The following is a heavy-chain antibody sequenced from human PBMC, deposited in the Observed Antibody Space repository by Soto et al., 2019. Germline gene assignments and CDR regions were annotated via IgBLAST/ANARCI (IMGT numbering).Heavy chain of an antibody. V-gene: IGHV3-73*02. CDR1: GFTFSGSA. CDR3: TSQGYSYGFVY. Sequence: EVQLVESGGGLVQPGGSLKLSCAASGFTFSGSAMHWVRQASGKGLEWVGRIRNKANSYATAYVASVKGRFTISRDDSKNTAYLQMNSLKTEDTAVYYCTSQGYSYGFVYWGQGTLVTVSS. D-gene: IGHD5-18*01. CDR2: IRNKANSYAT. J-gene: IGHJ4*02.